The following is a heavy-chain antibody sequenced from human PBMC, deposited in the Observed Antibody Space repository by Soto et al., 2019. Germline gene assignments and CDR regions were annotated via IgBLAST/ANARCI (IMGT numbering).Heavy chain of an antibody. Sequence: GGSLRLSCADSGFTFSSYGMHWVRQAPGKGLEWVAVISYDGSNKYYADSVKGRFTISRDNSKNTLYLQMNSLRAEDTAVYYCAKAIRVTVDYWGQGTLVTVSS. J-gene: IGHJ4*02. V-gene: IGHV3-30*18. CDR2: ISYDGSNK. D-gene: IGHD4-4*01. CDR3: AKAIRVTVDY. CDR1: GFTFSSYG.